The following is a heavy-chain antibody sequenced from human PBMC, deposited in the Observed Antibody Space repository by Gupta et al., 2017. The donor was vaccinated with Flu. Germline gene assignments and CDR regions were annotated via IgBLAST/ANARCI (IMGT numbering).Heavy chain of an antibody. V-gene: IGHV3-72*01. D-gene: IGHD6-13*01. CDR1: GFILSDYY. Sequence: EVQLVESGGGLVQPGGSLRLSCGASGFILSDYYINWVRQAPGKGLEWVGRTRTKANSVTAEYAASVKGRFTISRDVSKNYVSRQMNSLKTEDTALYECAREGAAPGPYCERWGQGTLGTGSS. CDR3: AREGAAPGPYCER. J-gene: IGHJ4*02. CDR2: TRTKANSVTA.